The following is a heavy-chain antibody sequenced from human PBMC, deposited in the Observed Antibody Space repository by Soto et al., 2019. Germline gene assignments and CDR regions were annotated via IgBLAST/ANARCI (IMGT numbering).Heavy chain of an antibody. V-gene: IGHV3-74*01. CDR2: INTDGSST. CDR1: GFTFSSYW. D-gene: IGHD2-15*01. Sequence: EVQLVESGGGLVQPGGSLRLSCAASGFTFSSYWMHWVRQAPGKGLVWISRINTDGSSTSYVDSVQGRFTISRDNGKNTLFLQMNSLRDEDTAVYYCARRGSGVTSGLQYWGQGTLVTVSS. CDR3: ARRGSGVTSGLQY. J-gene: IGHJ4*02.